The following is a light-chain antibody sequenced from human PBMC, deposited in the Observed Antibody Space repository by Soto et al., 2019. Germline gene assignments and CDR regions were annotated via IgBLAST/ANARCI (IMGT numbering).Light chain of an antibody. CDR2: DAS. CDR3: QQRSNWPLT. CDR1: QSFSDY. Sequence: EIVLTQSPATLSLSPGERATLSCRASQSFSDYLAWYQQKPGQAPRLLIYDASRRATGIPARFSGSGSGTDFTLTSTSLEPEAFAVYYCQQRSNWPLTFGQGKRLEIK. V-gene: IGKV3-11*01. J-gene: IGKJ5*01.